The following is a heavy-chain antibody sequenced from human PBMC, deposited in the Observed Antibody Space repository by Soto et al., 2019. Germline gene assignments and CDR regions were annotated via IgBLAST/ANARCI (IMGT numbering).Heavy chain of an antibody. J-gene: IGHJ4*02. Sequence: SETLSLTCAVSGGSISSSNWWSWVRQPPGKGLEWIGEIYHSGSTNYNPSLKSRVTISVDKSKNQFSLKLGSVTAADTAVYYCARRIAVAGSYYFDYWGQGTLVTVSS. V-gene: IGHV4-4*02. D-gene: IGHD6-19*01. CDR1: GGSISSSNW. CDR3: ARRIAVAGSYYFDY. CDR2: IYHSGST.